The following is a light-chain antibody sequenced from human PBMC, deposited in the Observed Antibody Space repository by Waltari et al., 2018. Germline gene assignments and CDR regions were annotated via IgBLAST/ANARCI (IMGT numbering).Light chain of an antibody. CDR1: SSDVDRDNY. V-gene: IGLV2-8*01. CDR2: EVS. J-gene: IGLJ2*01. CDR3: SSYAGSNNVV. Sequence: QSALTQPPSASGSPGQSVTIYCTETSSDVDRDNYVSWYQPHPGKGPKLMIYEVSKRPAGVPSRLSGSKYGNTASLTVSGLQAGDEADYYCSSYAGSNNVVFGGGTKLTVL.